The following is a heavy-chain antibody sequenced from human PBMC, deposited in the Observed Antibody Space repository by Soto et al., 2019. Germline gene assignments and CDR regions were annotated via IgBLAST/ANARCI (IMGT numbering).Heavy chain of an antibody. CDR3: ARSWTQRTGTTGAFDI. V-gene: IGHV3-30-3*01. J-gene: IGHJ3*02. D-gene: IGHD1-1*01. CDR1: GFTFSSYA. Sequence: QVQLVESGGGVVQPGRSLRLSCAASGFTFSSYAMHWVRQAPGKGLEWVAVISYDGSNKYYADSVKGRFTISRDNSKNTLYLQMNSLRAEDTAVYYCARSWTQRTGTTGAFDIWGQGTMVTVSS. CDR2: ISYDGSNK.